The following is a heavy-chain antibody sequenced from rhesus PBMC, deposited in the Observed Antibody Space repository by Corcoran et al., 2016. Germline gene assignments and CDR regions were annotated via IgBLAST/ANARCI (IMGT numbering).Heavy chain of an antibody. CDR1: GYSISSGYG. Sequence: QVQLQESGPGLVKPSETLSLTCSVSGYSISSGYGWSWIRQPAGKGLEWIGYIGGSTGDTNTTPSLTSRVTISKDTSKNQFSLKLSSVVAADTAVYYCVRHPEHANFEYRFPVWGAGVLVTVSS. V-gene: IGHV4-127*01. J-gene: IGHJ5-1*01. D-gene: IGHD4-35*01. CDR3: VRHPEHANFEYRFPV. CDR2: IGGSTGDT.